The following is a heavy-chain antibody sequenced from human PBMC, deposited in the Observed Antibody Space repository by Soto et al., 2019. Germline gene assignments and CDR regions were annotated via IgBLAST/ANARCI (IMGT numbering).Heavy chain of an antibody. D-gene: IGHD3-10*01. CDR2: IYYSGST. V-gene: IGHV4-59*01. Sequence: PSETLSPTCTVSGGSISSYYWSWIRQPPGKGLEWIGYIYYSGSTNYNPSLKSRVTVSVDTSKNQFSLKLSSVTAADTAVYYCARVPGPWGQGTLVTVSS. J-gene: IGHJ5*02. CDR1: GGSISSYY. CDR3: ARVPGP.